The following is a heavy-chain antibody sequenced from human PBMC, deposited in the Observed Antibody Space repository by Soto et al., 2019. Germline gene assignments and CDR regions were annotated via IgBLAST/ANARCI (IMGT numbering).Heavy chain of an antibody. Sequence: SETLSLTCTVSGGSISSYYWSWIRQPPGKGLEWIGYIYYSGSTNYNPSLKSRVTISVDTSKNQFSLKLSSVTAADTAVYYCARTWIQDPTFDYWGQGTLVTVSS. V-gene: IGHV4-59*01. J-gene: IGHJ4*02. CDR3: ARTWIQDPTFDY. D-gene: IGHD5-18*01. CDR2: IYYSGST. CDR1: GGSISSYY.